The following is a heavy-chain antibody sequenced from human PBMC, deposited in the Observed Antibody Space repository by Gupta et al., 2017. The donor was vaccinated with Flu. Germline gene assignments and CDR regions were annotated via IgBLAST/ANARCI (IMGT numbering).Heavy chain of an antibody. V-gene: IGHV3-48*03. CDR3: ARGHLCT. CDR2: ISSRGIT. J-gene: IGHJ5*02. D-gene: IGHD2-21*01. CDR1: GFTLSSSD. Sequence: CGASGFTLSSSDMSWVRQAPGRGLEWVSFISSRGITYYGDPVRGRFTISRDNAKNSLYLQMSGLRDEDTAVYDCARGHLCTWGQGTLVTVSS.